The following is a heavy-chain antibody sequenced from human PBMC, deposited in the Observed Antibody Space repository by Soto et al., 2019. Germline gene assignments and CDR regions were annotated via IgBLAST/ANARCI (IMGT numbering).Heavy chain of an antibody. D-gene: IGHD2-2*01. J-gene: IGHJ4*02. CDR3: AKDPVSGYCISASCYLFDS. Sequence: GGSLRLSCAASGFTFSSYGMHWVRQAPGKGLEWVAVISYDGSNKYYADSVKGRFTISRDNSKNTLYLQMNSLRAEDTAVYYCAKDPVSGYCISASCYLFDSWGQGTLVTVSS. CDR1: GFTFSSYG. V-gene: IGHV3-30*18. CDR2: ISYDGSNK.